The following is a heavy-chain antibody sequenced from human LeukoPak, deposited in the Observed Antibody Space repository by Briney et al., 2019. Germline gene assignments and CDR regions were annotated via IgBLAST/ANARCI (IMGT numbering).Heavy chain of an antibody. CDR1: GYTFTSYG. CDR3: ARVGLGYSSSSYHDY. V-gene: IGHV1-18*01. CDR2: ISAYNGNT. Sequence: ASVKVSCKASGYTFTSYGIRWGRQAPGQGGEGMGWISAYNGNTNYEQKLQGRVTITTDTSTNTAYMELRSLRSDDTAVYYCARVGLGYSSSSYHDYWGQGTLVTVSS. J-gene: IGHJ4*02. D-gene: IGHD6-6*01.